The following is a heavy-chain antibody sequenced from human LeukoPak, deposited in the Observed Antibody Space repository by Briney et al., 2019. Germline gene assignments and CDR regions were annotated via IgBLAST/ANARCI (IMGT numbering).Heavy chain of an antibody. J-gene: IGHJ6*03. CDR1: GGSFSGYY. CDR2: INHSGST. D-gene: IGHD2-21*02. CDR3: ARGRMSVTPYYYYYYMDV. V-gene: IGHV4-34*01. Sequence: SETLPLTCAVYGGSFSGYYWSWIRQPPGKGLEWIGEINHSGSTNYNPSLKSRVTISVDTSKNQFSLKLSSVTAADTAVYYCARGRMSVTPYYYYYYMDVWGKGTTVTVSS.